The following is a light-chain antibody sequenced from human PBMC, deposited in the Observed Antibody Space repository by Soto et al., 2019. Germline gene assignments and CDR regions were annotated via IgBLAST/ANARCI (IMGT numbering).Light chain of an antibody. Sequence: EIVMRQSPATLSVSPGERATLSCRASQSVNSNLAWYRQKPGQAPRLLISDASTRATGVPARFSGSGSGTEFTLTLSSLQSEDSGSYYCQQYNFWPPLTFGGGTKVEIK. J-gene: IGKJ4*02. CDR2: DAS. V-gene: IGKV3-15*01. CDR3: QQYNFWPPLT. CDR1: QSVNSN.